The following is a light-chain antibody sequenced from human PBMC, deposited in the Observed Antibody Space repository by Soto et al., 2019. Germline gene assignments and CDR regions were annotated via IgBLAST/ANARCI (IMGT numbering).Light chain of an antibody. J-gene: IGLJ2*01. CDR1: SSDVGTYNY. Sequence: QSALTQPASVSGSPGQSITISCTGTSSDVGTYNYVSWYQQPPGKAPKLMIYDVSNRLSGVSNRFSGSKSGNTASLTISGLQAEDEADYYCTSYTSSGTVVFGGGTKLTVL. CDR3: TSYTSSGTVV. V-gene: IGLV2-14*01. CDR2: DVS.